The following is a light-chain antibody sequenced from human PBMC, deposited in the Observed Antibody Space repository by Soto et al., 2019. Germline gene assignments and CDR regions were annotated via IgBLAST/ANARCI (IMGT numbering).Light chain of an antibody. Sequence: DIQMTQSPSTLSASVGDRVTITCRASQSISSWLAWYQQKPGKAPKLLIYDASSLESGVPSRFSGSGSGTEFTLTISSLQPDDFATYYCQQSYSSLPLTFGGGTKVEIK. CDR2: DAS. V-gene: IGKV1-5*01. CDR1: QSISSW. J-gene: IGKJ4*01. CDR3: QQSYSSLPLT.